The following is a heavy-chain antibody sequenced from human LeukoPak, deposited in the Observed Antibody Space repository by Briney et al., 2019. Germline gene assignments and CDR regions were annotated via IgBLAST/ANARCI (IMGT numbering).Heavy chain of an antibody. V-gene: IGHV4-59*01. CDR3: ARLDSYADGAFDI. D-gene: IGHD5-18*01. CDR2: IADSGST. CDR1: GVSISTYY. Sequence: PSETLSLTCSVSGVSISTYYWSWIRQAPGKGLEWIGYIADSGSTNYNPSLKSRVSISVDTSKNQISLKLSSVTAADTAVYYCARLDSYADGAFDIWGQGTMVTVSS. J-gene: IGHJ3*02.